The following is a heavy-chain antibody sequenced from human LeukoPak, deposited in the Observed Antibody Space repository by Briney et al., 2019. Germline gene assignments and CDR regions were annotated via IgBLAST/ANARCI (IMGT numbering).Heavy chain of an antibody. Sequence: ASVKVSCKASGYTFINHGVTWVRQAPGQGLEWMGRITVYNGDTKSAQKFQGRVTMTADTSTNTAYMELGSLTSDDTAVYYCASLPTTVTTSGAFDIWGQGTMVTVSS. CDR1: GYTFINHG. V-gene: IGHV1-18*01. CDR3: ASLPTTVTTSGAFDI. D-gene: IGHD4-17*01. J-gene: IGHJ3*02. CDR2: ITVYNGDT.